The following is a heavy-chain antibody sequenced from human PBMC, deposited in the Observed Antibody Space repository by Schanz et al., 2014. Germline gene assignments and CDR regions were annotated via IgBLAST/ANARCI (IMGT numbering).Heavy chain of an antibody. CDR2: INTANGNA. CDR1: GYTFSSHG. J-gene: IGHJ3*02. V-gene: IGHV1-3*04. CDR3: ARDLPYCDGGKCYSDGFDI. D-gene: IGHD2-21*01. Sequence: QVQVVQSGAELKKPGASVKVSCKASGYTFSSHGIHWLRQAPGQSLEWMGWINTANGNAKYSANFQARFTITRDTSATTAYMELTNLRSEDTAVYYGARDLPYCDGGKCYSDGFDIWGQGTLVTISS.